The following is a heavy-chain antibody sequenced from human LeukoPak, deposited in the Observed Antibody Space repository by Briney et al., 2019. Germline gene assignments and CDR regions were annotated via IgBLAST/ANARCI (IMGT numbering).Heavy chain of an antibody. J-gene: IGHJ4*02. V-gene: IGHV1-46*01. CDR1: GYTFTNYY. CDR2: INPSGGST. Sequence: ASVKVSCKASGYTFTNYYIHWVRQAPGQGLEWMGIINPSGGSTNFAQKFQGGVTMTTDTSTITVYMELSSLRSEDTAVYYCARWTTTYLDYRGQGTLVTVSS. CDR3: ARWTTTYLDY. D-gene: IGHD4-11*01.